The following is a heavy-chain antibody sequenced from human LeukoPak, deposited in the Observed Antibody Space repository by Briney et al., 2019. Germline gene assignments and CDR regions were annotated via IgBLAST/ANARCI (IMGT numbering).Heavy chain of an antibody. D-gene: IGHD5-18*01. V-gene: IGHV3-7*01. CDR2: IDGDGSEK. CDR1: GFTFSRHW. CDR3: ARHGYSYGYAHYYYYYMDV. Sequence: GGSLRLSCEASGFTFSRHWLTWVRQAPGKGLEWVGNIDGDGSEKNYVDSGKGRFIIFRDNAKRTLYLQMNSLRAEDTAVYYCARHGYSYGYAHYYYYYMDVWGKGTTVTVSS. J-gene: IGHJ6*03.